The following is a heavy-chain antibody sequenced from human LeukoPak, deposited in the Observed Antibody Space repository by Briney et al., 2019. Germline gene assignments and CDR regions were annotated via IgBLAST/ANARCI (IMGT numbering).Heavy chain of an antibody. D-gene: IGHD2-2*01. Sequence: SSETLSLTCAVYGGSFSGYYWSWIRQPPGKGLEWIGEINHSGSTNYNPSLKSRVTISVDTSKNQFSLKLSSVTAADTAVYYCVRGRGYCSSTSCYLGRYYYYYMDVWGKGTTVTVSS. V-gene: IGHV4-34*01. J-gene: IGHJ6*03. CDR3: VRGRGYCSSTSCYLGRYYYYYMDV. CDR1: GGSFSGYY. CDR2: INHSGST.